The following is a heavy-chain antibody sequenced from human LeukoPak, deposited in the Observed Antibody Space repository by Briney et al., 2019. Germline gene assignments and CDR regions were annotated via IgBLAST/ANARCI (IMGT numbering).Heavy chain of an antibody. J-gene: IGHJ5*02. CDR2: ICYDGRNK. Sequence: PGRSLRLSCAASGFTFSSYGMHGVRQAPGTGLEWVAVICYDGRNKYYADSVKGRFTISRDNSKNTLYLQMNSLRAEDTAVYYCAKASLAVAGIFDPWGQGTLVTVSS. D-gene: IGHD6-19*01. V-gene: IGHV3-33*06. CDR3: AKASLAVAGIFDP. CDR1: GFTFSSYG.